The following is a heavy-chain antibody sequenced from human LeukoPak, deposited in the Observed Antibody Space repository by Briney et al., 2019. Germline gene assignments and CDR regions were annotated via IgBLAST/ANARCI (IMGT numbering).Heavy chain of an antibody. D-gene: IGHD4-11*01. CDR2: ISGSGFTI. V-gene: IGHV3-48*01. J-gene: IGHJ6*03. Sequence: GGSLRLSCAVSGFTLSNYSMNWVRQAPGKGLEWISYISGSGFTIHYADSVKGRFTISRDNAKNSLYLQMNSLRAEDTAVYYCARGVPKTSYYYYYMDVWGKGTTVTVSS. CDR3: ARGVPKTSYYYYYMDV. CDR1: GFTLSNYS.